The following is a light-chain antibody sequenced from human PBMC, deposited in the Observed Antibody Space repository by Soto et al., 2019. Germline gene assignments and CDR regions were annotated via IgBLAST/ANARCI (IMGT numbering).Light chain of an antibody. Sequence: EIVLTQSPGTLSLSPGEGTTLSCRARQSVSSNYLAWYQQKPGQAPRLLMYGASSRATGIPDRFSGSGSGTDFTLTISRLEPEDFAVYYCQQYGTSPTWTFGQGTKVEIK. J-gene: IGKJ1*01. CDR2: GAS. V-gene: IGKV3-20*01. CDR1: QSVSSNY. CDR3: QQYGTSPTWT.